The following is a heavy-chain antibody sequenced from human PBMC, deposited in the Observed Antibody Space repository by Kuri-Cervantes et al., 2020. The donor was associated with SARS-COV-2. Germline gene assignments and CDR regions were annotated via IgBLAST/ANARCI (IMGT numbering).Heavy chain of an antibody. CDR2: INAGNGNT. V-gene: IGHV1-3*01. D-gene: IGHD5-12*01. J-gene: IGHJ6*02. CDR3: ASEGLDIVATDDPYYYYVIDV. CDR1: GYTFTSHA. Sequence: AAVNVSCKASGYTFTSHAMHWVRQAPGPTLEWMGWINAGNGNTKYSQKFQGRVTITRDTNASPAYMELSSLRSEDTAVYYCASEGLDIVATDDPYYYYVIDVWGQGTTVTVSS.